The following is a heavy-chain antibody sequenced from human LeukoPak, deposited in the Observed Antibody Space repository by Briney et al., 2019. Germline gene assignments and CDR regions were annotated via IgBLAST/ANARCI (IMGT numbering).Heavy chain of an antibody. CDR2: ISHSGRT. V-gene: IGHV4-34*01. CDR3: ASPQAAGVRAAGYLDV. Sequence: PSETLSLTCAVYGGSFNGYYWTWLRQFPGKGLEWIGEISHSGRTNYNPSLKSRVTISVHTSKNQFSLKLNAVTAADTAVYYCASPQAAGVRAAGYLDVWGQGTTISVSS. J-gene: IGHJ6*02. D-gene: IGHD6-13*01. CDR1: GGSFNGYY.